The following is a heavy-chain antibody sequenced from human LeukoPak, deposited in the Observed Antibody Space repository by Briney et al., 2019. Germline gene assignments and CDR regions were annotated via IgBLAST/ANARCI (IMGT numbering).Heavy chain of an antibody. CDR1: GVTFSDYG. Sequence: GRSLRLSCVTSGVTFSDYGIHCVRQAPGKGLEWGAVIWYDGKKIYYADSVKGRFTISRDNSKNTLYLQMNSLTAEDTAVYYCARDPYSEKYLGSWGQGTLVTVSS. CDR2: IWYDGKKI. J-gene: IGHJ5*02. V-gene: IGHV3-33*01. D-gene: IGHD4-11*01. CDR3: ARDPYSEKYLGS.